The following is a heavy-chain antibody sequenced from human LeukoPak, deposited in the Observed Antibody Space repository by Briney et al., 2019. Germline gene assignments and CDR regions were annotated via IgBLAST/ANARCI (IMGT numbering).Heavy chain of an antibody. D-gene: IGHD6-13*01. CDR3: ARRGKSSSWYNGQGGFDP. J-gene: IGHJ5*02. V-gene: IGHV1-8*01. Sequence: GASVKVSCKASGYTFTSYDINWVRQATGQGLEWMGWMNPNSGNTGYAQKFQGRVTMTRNTSISTAYMELSSLRSEDTAVYYCARRGKSSSWYNGQGGFDPWGQGTLVTVSS. CDR2: MNPNSGNT. CDR1: GYTFTSYD.